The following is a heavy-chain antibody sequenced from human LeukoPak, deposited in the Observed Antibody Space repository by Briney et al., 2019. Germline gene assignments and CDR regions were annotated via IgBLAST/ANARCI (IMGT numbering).Heavy chain of an antibody. V-gene: IGHV3-15*01. Sequence: GSLRLSCASSGFTFSNAWMSWVRRAPGKGLEWVGRIKSKTDGGTTDYAAPVKGRFTISRDASKNKLYLQMNSLKTEDTAVYYCTTPGRDVLLWSGESDAFDIWGQGTMVTVSS. CDR3: TTPGRDVLLWSGESDAFDI. D-gene: IGHD3-10*01. CDR1: GFTFSNAW. J-gene: IGHJ3*02. CDR2: IKSKTDGGTT.